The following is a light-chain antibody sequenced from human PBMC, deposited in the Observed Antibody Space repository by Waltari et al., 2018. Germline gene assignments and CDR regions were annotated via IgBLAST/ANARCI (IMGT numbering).Light chain of an antibody. J-gene: IGLJ3*02. CDR2: EGT. V-gene: IGLV2-23*01. Sequence: QSALTQPASVSGSPGQSVTISCTETSDDVGNYNLVSWYQQHPGKVPQLMIYEGTKRPSEVSKRLSGSKSGNTASLTISGLQAEDEADYYCCSFASTSALNGVFGGGTKLTVL. CDR3: CSFASTSALNGV. CDR1: SDDVGNYNL.